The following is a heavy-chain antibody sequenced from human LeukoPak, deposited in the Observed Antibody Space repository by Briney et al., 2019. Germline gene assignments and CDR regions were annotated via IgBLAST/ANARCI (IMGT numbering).Heavy chain of an antibody. CDR1: GFTFSSYG. D-gene: IGHD5-18*01. CDR3: ARANTAMVDY. J-gene: IGHJ4*02. V-gene: IGHV3-33*01. CDR2: IWYDGSNK. Sequence: GGSLRLSCAASGFTFSSYGMHWVRQAPGKGLEGVAVIWYDGSNKYYADSVKGRFTISRDNSKNTLYLQMNSLRAEDTAVYYCARANTAMVDYWGQGTLVPVSS.